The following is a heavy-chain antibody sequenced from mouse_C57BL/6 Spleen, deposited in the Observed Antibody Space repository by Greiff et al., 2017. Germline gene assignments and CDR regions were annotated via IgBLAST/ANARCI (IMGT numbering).Heavy chain of an antibody. D-gene: IGHD4-1*01. CDR1: GFTFSDYG. Sequence: EVQGVESGGGLVKPGGSLKLSCAASGFTFSDYGMHWVRQAPEKGLEWVAYISSGSSTIYYADTVKGRFTISRDHSINTLFLQRPSLRFEDTAMYYCARTGTHYWGQGTTLTVSS. V-gene: IGHV5-17*01. CDR2: ISSGSSTI. CDR3: ARTGTHY. J-gene: IGHJ2*01.